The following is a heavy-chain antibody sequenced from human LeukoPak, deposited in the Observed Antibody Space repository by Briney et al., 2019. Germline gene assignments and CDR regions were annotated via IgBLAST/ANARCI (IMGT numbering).Heavy chain of an antibody. Sequence: SVKVSCKASGGTFSSYAISWVRQAPGQGLEWMGGIIPIFGTANYAQKFQGRVTITADESTSTAYMELSSLRSEDTAVYYCARAGIAARGDNYYMDVWGKGTTVTVSS. CDR2: IIPIFGTA. D-gene: IGHD6-13*01. J-gene: IGHJ6*03. CDR3: ARAGIAARGDNYYMDV. V-gene: IGHV1-69*13. CDR1: GGTFSSYA.